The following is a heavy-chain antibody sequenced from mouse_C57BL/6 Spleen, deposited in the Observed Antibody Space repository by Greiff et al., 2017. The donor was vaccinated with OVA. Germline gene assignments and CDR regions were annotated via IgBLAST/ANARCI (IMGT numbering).Heavy chain of an antibody. V-gene: IGHV5-9-1*02. Sequence: EVMLVESGEGLVKPGGSLKLSCAASGFTFSSYAMSWVRQTPEKRLEWVAYISSGGDYIYYADTVKGRFTISRDNARNTLYLQMSSLKSEDTAMYYCTRDPTGTPFAYWGQGTLVTVSA. CDR1: GFTFSSYA. D-gene: IGHD4-1*01. J-gene: IGHJ3*01. CDR2: ISSGGDYI. CDR3: TRDPTGTPFAY.